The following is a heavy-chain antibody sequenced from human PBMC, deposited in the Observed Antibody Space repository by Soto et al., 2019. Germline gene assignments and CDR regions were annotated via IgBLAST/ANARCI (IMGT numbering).Heavy chain of an antibody. Sequence: GGSLRLSCAASGFTFSSYWMSWVRQAPGKGLEWVANIKQDGSEKYYVDSVKGRFTISRDNAKNSLYLQMNSLRAEDTAVYYCAREGGRRKWLRLGDAYGDLDYWGQGTLVTVSS. CDR2: IKQDGSEK. J-gene: IGHJ4*02. D-gene: IGHD5-12*01. CDR1: GFTFSSYW. V-gene: IGHV3-7*01. CDR3: AREGGRRKWLRLGDAYGDLDY.